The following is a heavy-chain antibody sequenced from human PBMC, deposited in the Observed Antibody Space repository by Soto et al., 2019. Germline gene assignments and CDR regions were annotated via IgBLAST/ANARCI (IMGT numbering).Heavy chain of an antibody. CDR3: AKEKFRYDSSDYLDY. CDR2: ISGSGGST. J-gene: IGHJ4*02. Sequence: PVGSLRLSCAASGFTFSSYAMSWVRQAPGKGLEWVSAISGSGGSTYYADSVKGRFTISRDNSKNTLYLQMNSLRAEDTAVYYCAKEKFRYDSSDYLDYWGQGTLVTVSS. V-gene: IGHV3-23*01. CDR1: GFTFSSYA. D-gene: IGHD3-22*01.